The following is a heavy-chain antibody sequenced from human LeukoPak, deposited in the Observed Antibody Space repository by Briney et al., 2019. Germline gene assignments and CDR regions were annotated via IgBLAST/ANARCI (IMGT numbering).Heavy chain of an antibody. J-gene: IGHJ4*02. Sequence: GGSLRLSCAASGFTLSSYAMHWVRQAPGKGLEWVAVISYDGSNKYYADSVKGRFTISRDNSKNTLYLQMNSLRAEDTAVYYCARAYSSSWYQTDYFDYWGQGTLVTVSS. V-gene: IGHV3-30-3*01. CDR1: GFTLSSYA. CDR2: ISYDGSNK. CDR3: ARAYSSSWYQTDYFDY. D-gene: IGHD6-13*01.